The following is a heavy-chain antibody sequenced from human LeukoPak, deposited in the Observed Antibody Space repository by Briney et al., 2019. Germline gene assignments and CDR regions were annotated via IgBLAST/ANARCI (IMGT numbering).Heavy chain of an antibody. J-gene: IGHJ4*02. V-gene: IGHV3-7*02. CDR3: ARGGYSYPD. CDR1: GFTFSNYW. Sequence: GGSLRLSCAASGFTFSNYWMSWVRQAPGKGLEWVANMKQDGSETHYVDSVKGRFTISRDNDKKSLYLQMNSLRDEDTAVYYCARGGYSYPDWGQGTLVTVSS. CDR2: MKQDGSET. D-gene: IGHD5-18*01.